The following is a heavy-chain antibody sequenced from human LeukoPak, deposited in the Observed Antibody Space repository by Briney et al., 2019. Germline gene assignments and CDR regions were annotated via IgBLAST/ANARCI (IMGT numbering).Heavy chain of an antibody. CDR1: GYTLTELS. V-gene: IGHV1-24*01. Sequence: ASVKVSCKVSGYTLTELSMHWVRQAPGKGLEWMGGFDPEDGETIYAQKFQGRVTMTEDTSTDTAYMELSSLRSEDTAVYYCATADPRRSYLFFDYWGQGTLVTASS. D-gene: IGHD1-26*01. J-gene: IGHJ4*02. CDR2: FDPEDGET. CDR3: ATADPRRSYLFFDY.